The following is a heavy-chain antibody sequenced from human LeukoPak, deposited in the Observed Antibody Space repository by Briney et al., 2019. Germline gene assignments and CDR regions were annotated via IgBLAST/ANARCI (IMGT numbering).Heavy chain of an antibody. Sequence: GGSLRLSCAASGFTFSSYWMHWVRHAPGKGLVWVSRINSDGSSTSYADSVKGRFTISRDNAKNTLYLQMNSLRAEDTAVYYCARAPYDILTGYFAVASREYFQHWGQGTLVTVSS. CDR1: GFTFSSYW. D-gene: IGHD3-9*01. CDR2: INSDGSST. V-gene: IGHV3-74*01. J-gene: IGHJ1*01. CDR3: ARAPYDILTGYFAVASREYFQH.